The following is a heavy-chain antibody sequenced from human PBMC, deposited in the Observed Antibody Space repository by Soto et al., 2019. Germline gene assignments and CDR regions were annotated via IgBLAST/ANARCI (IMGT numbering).Heavy chain of an antibody. CDR1: EFTFSSNA. Sequence: EVQLLESGGGLVQPGGSLRLSCAASEFTFSSNAMHWVRKAPGTGLEWVSGITGSGSTTFYADSVKGRFTTSRDNSKNTLYLHMSSLRAEDTAIYYCAKDFTAYLSSWFHLWGQGTMLTVSS. V-gene: IGHV3-23*01. CDR2: ITGSGSTT. D-gene: IGHD6-13*01. J-gene: IGHJ5*02. CDR3: AKDFTAYLSSWFHL.